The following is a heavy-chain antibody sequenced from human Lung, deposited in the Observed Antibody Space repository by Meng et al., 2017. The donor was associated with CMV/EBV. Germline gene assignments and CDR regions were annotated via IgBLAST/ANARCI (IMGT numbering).Heavy chain of an antibody. CDR1: GGSISSSSYY. J-gene: IGHJ3*02. D-gene: IGHD3-3*01. CDR3: ARQRPVLDAFDI. CDR2: IYYSGST. V-gene: IGHV4-39*01. Sequence: SXTXSLXCTVSGGSISSSSYYWGWIRQPPGKGLEWIGSIYYSGSTYYNPSLKSRVTISVDTSKNQFSLKLSSVTAADTAVYYCARQRPVLDAFDIWGQGKXVTVSS.